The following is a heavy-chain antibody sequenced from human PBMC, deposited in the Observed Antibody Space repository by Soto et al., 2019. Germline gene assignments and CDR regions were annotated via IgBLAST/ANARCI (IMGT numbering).Heavy chain of an antibody. J-gene: IGHJ4*02. V-gene: IGHV1-18*01. Sequence: QVQLVQSGAEVKKPGASVKVSYKASGYTLTSYGISWVRQAPGQGLEWMGWISAYNGNTNYAQKLQGRVTMTTDTSTSTAYMELRSLRSDDTAVYYCARLDGGVIVGGGPADYWGQGTLVTVSS. CDR2: ISAYNGNT. CDR3: ARLDGGVIVGGGPADY. D-gene: IGHD3-16*02. CDR1: GYTLTSYG.